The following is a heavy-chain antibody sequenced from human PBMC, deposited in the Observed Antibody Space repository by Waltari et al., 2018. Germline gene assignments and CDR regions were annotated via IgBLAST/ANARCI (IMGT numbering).Heavy chain of an antibody. CDR3: ARQGGSSWFYVTFDY. CDR1: GGSITNSDYY. D-gene: IGHD6-13*01. J-gene: IGHJ4*02. Sequence: QLQLQESGPGLVKPSETLSITCTVSGGSITNSDYYWGWIRQPPGKGLEWIGAIYYAGKAYYTPSLMSRVTISVDTSKNQFSLKLSSVTAADTAVYYCARQGGSSWFYVTFDYWGQGTLVPCPQ. V-gene: IGHV4-39*01. CDR2: IYYAGKA.